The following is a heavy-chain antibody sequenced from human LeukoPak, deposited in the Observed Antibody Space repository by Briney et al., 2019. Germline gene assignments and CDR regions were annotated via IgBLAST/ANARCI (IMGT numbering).Heavy chain of an antibody. CDR1: GGSFSGYY. V-gene: IGHV4-34*01. D-gene: IGHD1-1*01. CDR3: ARHVKDTTLGTIDY. CDR2: IHYSGST. Sequence: SQTLSLTCAVYGGSFSGYYWSWIRQPPGKGLEWIGTIHYSGSTYYNPSLMSRVTISVDTSKNQFSLKVRYVTAADTAVYYCARHVKDTTLGTIDYWGQGTLVTVSS. J-gene: IGHJ4*02.